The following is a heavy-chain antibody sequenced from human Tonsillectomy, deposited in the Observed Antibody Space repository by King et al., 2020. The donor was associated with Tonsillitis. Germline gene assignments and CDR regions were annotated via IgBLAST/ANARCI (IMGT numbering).Heavy chain of an antibody. CDR1: GGSISSTNYC. Sequence: LQLQESGPRLVKPSETLSLTCTVSGGSISSTNYCWGWIRQPPGEGLEWTGSICYSGSTYYNPSLKSRVSISEDTSKNQFSLKLNYVTAADTAVYYFASALGAGIWFDPWGQGTLVTVSS. V-gene: IGHV4-39*07. J-gene: IGHJ5*02. CDR2: ICYSGST. CDR3: ASALGAGIWFDP. D-gene: IGHD6-13*01.